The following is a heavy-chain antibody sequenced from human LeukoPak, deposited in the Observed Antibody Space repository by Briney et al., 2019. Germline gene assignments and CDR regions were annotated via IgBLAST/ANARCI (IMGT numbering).Heavy chain of an antibody. D-gene: IGHD3-10*01. J-gene: IGHJ3*02. CDR2: IYSGGST. CDR3: ARDRSISMVRGDAFDI. V-gene: IGHV3-53*01. Sequence: PGGSLRLSCAASGFTVSSYYMIWVRQAPGKGLEWVSVIYSGGSTYYADSVKGRFTISRDNSKNTLYLQMNSLRAEDTAVYYCARDRSISMVRGDAFDIWGQGTMVTVSS. CDR1: GFTVSSYY.